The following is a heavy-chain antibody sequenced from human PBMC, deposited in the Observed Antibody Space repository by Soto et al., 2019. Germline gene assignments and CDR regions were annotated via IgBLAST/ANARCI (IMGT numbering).Heavy chain of an antibody. CDR2: ISYDGSSK. J-gene: IGHJ6*02. D-gene: IGHD1-26*01. CDR3: AKVTFSGDYYYSYGMDV. V-gene: IGHV3-30*18. CDR1: GFTFSAYG. Sequence: QEKLVESGGGVVQPGRSLRLSCAASGFTFSAYGMHWVRQAPGKGLEWVTVISYDGSSKYYADSVKGRFIVSRDNSKNTLYLQMNSLRPEDTAGYYCAKVTFSGDYYYSYGMDVWGQGTTVTVSS.